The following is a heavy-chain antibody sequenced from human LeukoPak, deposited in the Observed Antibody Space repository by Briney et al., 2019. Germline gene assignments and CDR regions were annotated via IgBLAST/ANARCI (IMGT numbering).Heavy chain of an antibody. CDR2: ISGSGGST. Sequence: GGSLRLSCAASGFTFSSYAMSWVRQAPGKGLEWVSAISGSGGSTYYADSVKGRFTISRDNSKNTLYLQMNSLRAGDTAVYYCAKGGPRDDYNYVRYWGQGTLVTVSS. V-gene: IGHV3-23*01. J-gene: IGHJ4*02. CDR1: GFTFSSYA. D-gene: IGHD5-24*01. CDR3: AKGGPRDDYNYVRY.